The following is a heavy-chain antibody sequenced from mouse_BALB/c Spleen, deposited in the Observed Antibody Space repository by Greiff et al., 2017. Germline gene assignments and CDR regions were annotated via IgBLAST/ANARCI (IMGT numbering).Heavy chain of an antibody. V-gene: IGHV7-3*02. J-gene: IGHJ2*01. Sequence: EVKLVESGGGLVQPGGSLRLSCATSGFTFTDYYMSWVRQPPGKALEWLGFIRNKANGYTTEYSASVKGRFTISRDNSQSILYLQMNTLRAEDSATYYCARDTLITTEARFDYWGQGTTLTVSS. D-gene: IGHD1-1*01. CDR2: IRNKANGYTT. CDR3: ARDTLITTEARFDY. CDR1: GFTFTDYY.